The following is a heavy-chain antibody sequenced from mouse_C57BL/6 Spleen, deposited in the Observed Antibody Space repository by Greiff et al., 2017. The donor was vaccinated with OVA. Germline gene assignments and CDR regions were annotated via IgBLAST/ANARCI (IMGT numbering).Heavy chain of an antibody. J-gene: IGHJ4*01. D-gene: IGHD1-1*01. Sequence: VQLQQSGPELVKPGASVKISCKASGYTFTDYYMNWVKQSHGKSLEWIGDINPNNGGTSYNQKFKGKATLTVDKSSSTAYMELRSLTSEDTAVYYCARGDSHYYGSSYGARDYWGQGTSVTVSS. CDR1: GYTFTDYY. CDR2: INPNNGGT. CDR3: ARGDSHYYGSSYGARDY. V-gene: IGHV1-26*01.